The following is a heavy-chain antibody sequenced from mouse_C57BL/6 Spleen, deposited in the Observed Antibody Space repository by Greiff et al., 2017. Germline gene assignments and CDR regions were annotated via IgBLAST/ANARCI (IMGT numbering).Heavy chain of an antibody. CDR2: IDPSDSYT. CDR1: GYTFTSYW. J-gene: IGHJ4*01. V-gene: IGHV1-50*01. CDR3: ARSPYYYGSSYAMDY. D-gene: IGHD1-1*01. Sequence: QVHVKQPGAELVKPGASVKLSCKASGYTFTSYWMQWVKQRPGQGLEWIGEIDPSDSYTNYNQKFKGKATLTVDTSSSTAYMQLSSLTSEDSAVYYCARSPYYYGSSYAMDYWGQGTSVTVSS.